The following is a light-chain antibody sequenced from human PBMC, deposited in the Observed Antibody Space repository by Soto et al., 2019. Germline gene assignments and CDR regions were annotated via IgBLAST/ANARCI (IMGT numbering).Light chain of an antibody. Sequence: IGLTQSPGTLSLSPENRATLSCRASQSVSSYLAWYQQKPGQAPRLLIYDASNRATGIPARFSGSGSGTDFTLTISSLEPEDFAVYYCQQYNIWRSISFGQGTRLEI. J-gene: IGKJ5*01. CDR1: QSVSSY. CDR3: QQYNIWRSIS. CDR2: DAS. V-gene: IGKV3-11*01.